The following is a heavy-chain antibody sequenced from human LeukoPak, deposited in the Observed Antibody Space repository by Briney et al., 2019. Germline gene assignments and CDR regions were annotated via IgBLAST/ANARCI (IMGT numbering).Heavy chain of an antibody. CDR1: GFTFSTYS. CDR3: ARGLRTLGGGGPDY. J-gene: IGHJ4*02. D-gene: IGHD3-16*01. Sequence: GGSLRLSCAASGFTFSTYSMSWVRQAPGKGLEWVSVIYSGGSTYYADSVKGRFTISRDNSKNTVYLQMNSLRAEDTAVYYCARGLRTLGGGGPDYWGQGTLVTVSS. V-gene: IGHV3-53*01. CDR2: IYSGGST.